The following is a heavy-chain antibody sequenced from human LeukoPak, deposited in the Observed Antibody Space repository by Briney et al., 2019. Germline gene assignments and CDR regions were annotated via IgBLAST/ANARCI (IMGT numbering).Heavy chain of an antibody. V-gene: IGHV3-21*01. J-gene: IGHJ4*02. Sequence: GGSLRLSCAASGFTFSSYAMSWVRQAPGKGLEWVSSISSSSSYIYYADSVKGRFTISRDNAKNSLYLQMNSLRAEDTAVYYCARMGVASMTTLYYFDYWGQGTLVTVSS. D-gene: IGHD4-11*01. CDR3: ARMGVASMTTLYYFDY. CDR2: ISSSSSYI. CDR1: GFTFSSYA.